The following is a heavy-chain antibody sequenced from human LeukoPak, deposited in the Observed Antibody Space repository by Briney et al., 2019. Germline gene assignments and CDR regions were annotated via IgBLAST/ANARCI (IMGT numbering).Heavy chain of an antibody. D-gene: IGHD2-15*01. Sequence: GGSLRLSCAASGFTFSNAWMSWVRQAPGKGLEWVGRIKSKTDGGTTDYAAPVKGRFTISRDDSKSTLYLQMNSLKTEDTAVYYCTTTQIVVVVAAINYYYYMDVWGKGTTVTVSS. CDR3: TTTQIVVVVAAINYYYYMDV. CDR1: GFTFSNAW. J-gene: IGHJ6*03. CDR2: IKSKTDGGTT. V-gene: IGHV3-15*01.